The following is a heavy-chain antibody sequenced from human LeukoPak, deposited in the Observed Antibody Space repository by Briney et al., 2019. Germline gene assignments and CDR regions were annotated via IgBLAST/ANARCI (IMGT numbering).Heavy chain of an antibody. CDR1: GFTVSSNY. J-gene: IGHJ4*02. D-gene: IGHD3-3*01. CDR2: IYSGGST. Sequence: GGSLRLSCAASGFTVSSNYMSWVRQAPGKGLEWVSVIYSGGSTYYADSVKGRFTISRDNSKNTLYLQMNSLRAEDTAVYYCAKAPWGSYDFWSEGVSYFDYWGQGTLVTVSS. CDR3: AKAPWGSYDFWSEGVSYFDY. V-gene: IGHV3-53*01.